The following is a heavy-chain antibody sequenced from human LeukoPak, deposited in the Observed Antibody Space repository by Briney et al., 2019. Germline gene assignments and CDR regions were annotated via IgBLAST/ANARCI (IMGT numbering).Heavy chain of an antibody. CDR2: INPSGGST. J-gene: IGHJ4*02. CDR3: ARSIRRGRVDY. CDR1: GYTFTSYY. Sequence: ASVKVSCKAFGYTFTSYYMHWVRQAPGQGLEWMGIINPSGGSTSYAQKFQGRVTMTRDTSTSTVYMELSSLRSEDTAVYYCARSIRRGRVDYWGQGTLVTVSS. V-gene: IGHV1-46*01. D-gene: IGHD3-3*02.